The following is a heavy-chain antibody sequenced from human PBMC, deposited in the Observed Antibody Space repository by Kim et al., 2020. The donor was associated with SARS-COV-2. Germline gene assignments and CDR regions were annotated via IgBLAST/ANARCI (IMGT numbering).Heavy chain of an antibody. D-gene: IGHD3-10*01. J-gene: IGHJ4*02. V-gene: IGHV3-33*01. CDR3: AREDSGRECVY. Sequence: GGSLRLSCEASGITFSGHGMHWVRQAPGKGPEWLTFIWSDGIKKYYADSVKGRFTVSRDNSKNTLYLQMNSLRAEDTALYYCAREDSGRECVYWGQGTLVTVSS. CDR1: GITFSGHG. CDR2: IWSDGIKK.